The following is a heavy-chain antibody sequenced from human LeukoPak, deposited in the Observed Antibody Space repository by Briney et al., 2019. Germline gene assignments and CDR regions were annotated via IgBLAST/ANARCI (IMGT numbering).Heavy chain of an antibody. Sequence: SPTLSLTCAISGDSVSSNSAAWNWIRQSPSRGLEWLGRTYYRSKWYYDYAVSVKSRITISPDTSKNQFSLQLNSVTPEDTAVYYCARGLAYYDSSGYYRARDAFDIWGQGTMVTVSS. CDR2: TYYRSKWYY. CDR3: ARGLAYYDSSGYYRARDAFDI. V-gene: IGHV6-1*01. J-gene: IGHJ3*02. D-gene: IGHD3-22*01. CDR1: GDSVSSNSAA.